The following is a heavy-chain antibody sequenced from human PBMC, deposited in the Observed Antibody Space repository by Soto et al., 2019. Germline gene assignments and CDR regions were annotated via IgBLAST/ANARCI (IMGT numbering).Heavy chain of an antibody. D-gene: IGHD3-10*01. CDR3: ARDAYGSASWYYFDY. V-gene: IGHV3-64*01. Sequence: ESGGGLVQPGGSLRLSCAASGFTFSASAMHWVRQAPGKGLEYVSAISSNGGTTDYANSVKGRFTISRDNSKNTLYLQMGSLRAEDMAVYYCARDAYGSASWYYFDYWGQGTLVTVSS. J-gene: IGHJ4*02. CDR2: ISSNGGTT. CDR1: GFTFSASA.